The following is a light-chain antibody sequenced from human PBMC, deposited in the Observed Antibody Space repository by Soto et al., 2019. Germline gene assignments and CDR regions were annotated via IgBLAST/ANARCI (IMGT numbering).Light chain of an antibody. CDR1: QTISNW. CDR2: DAS. CDR3: QQYNTYPLP. J-gene: IGKJ4*01. V-gene: IGKV1-5*01. Sequence: DIQMTQSPSTLSASVGARVTITCRASQTISNWLAWYQQKPGKAPKVLIFDASTLDGGVPSRFSGRRSGTDFTLTISSLQPSDFATYYCQQYNTYPLPFGGGTKVDI.